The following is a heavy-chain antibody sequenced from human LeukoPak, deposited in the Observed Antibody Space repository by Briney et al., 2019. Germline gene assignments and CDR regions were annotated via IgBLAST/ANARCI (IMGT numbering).Heavy chain of an antibody. CDR3: ARGRRATISSWFDP. CDR2: INTNTGNP. CDR1: GYTFTTYA. Sequence: ASVKVSCKASGYTFTTYAMNWVRQAPGQGLEWMGWINTNTGNPTYAQGFTGRFVFSLDTSVSTAYLQISSLKAEDTAVYYCARGRRATISSWFDPWGQGTLVTVSS. J-gene: IGHJ5*02. D-gene: IGHD5-12*01. V-gene: IGHV7-4-1*02.